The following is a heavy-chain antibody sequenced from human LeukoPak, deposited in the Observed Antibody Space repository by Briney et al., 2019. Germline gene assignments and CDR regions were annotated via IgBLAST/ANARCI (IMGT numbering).Heavy chain of an antibody. V-gene: IGHV4-59*01. CDR3: ARVRLSSGYSN. D-gene: IGHD3-22*01. CDR1: GASFSDYY. Sequence: SEILSLTCSVSGASFSDYYCNWIRQPPGKGLEWIGYVYNSGITNYNPSLRSRVTISVDTSKNQFSLKLNSVTAADTAVYYCARVRLSSGYSNWGQGTLVTVSS. CDR2: VYNSGIT. J-gene: IGHJ4*02.